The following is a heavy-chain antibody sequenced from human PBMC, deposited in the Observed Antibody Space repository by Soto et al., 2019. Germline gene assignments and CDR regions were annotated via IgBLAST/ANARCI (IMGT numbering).Heavy chain of an antibody. CDR3: ARGPRCSGGSCPNLFDS. J-gene: IGHJ5*01. Sequence: ASVKVSCKASGYTFTSYDINWVRQATGQGLEWMGWMNPNSGNTGYAQKFQGRVTMTRNTSISTAYMELSSLRSEDTAVYYCARGPRCSGGSCPNLFDSWGQGSLVIVSS. D-gene: IGHD2-15*01. CDR1: GYTFTSYD. CDR2: MNPNSGNT. V-gene: IGHV1-8*01.